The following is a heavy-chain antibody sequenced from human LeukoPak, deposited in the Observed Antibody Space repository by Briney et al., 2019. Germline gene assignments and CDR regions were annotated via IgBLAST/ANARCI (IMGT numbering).Heavy chain of an antibody. V-gene: IGHV4-39*07. J-gene: IGHJ5*02. Sequence: SETLSLTCTVSGGSISSSSYYWGWIRQPPGKGLEWIGSIYYSGSTYYNPSLKSRVTISVDTSKNQFSLKLSSVTAADTAVYYCAREIEGFGGHGWFDPWGQGTLVTVSS. CDR1: GGSISSSSYY. D-gene: IGHD3-10*01. CDR3: AREIEGFGGHGWFDP. CDR2: IYYSGST.